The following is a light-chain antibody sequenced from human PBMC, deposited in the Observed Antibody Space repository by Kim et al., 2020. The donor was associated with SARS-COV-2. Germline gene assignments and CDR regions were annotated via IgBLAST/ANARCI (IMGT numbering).Light chain of an antibody. J-gene: IGKJ2*01. CDR2: AAS. CDR1: QSISSY. V-gene: IGKV1-39*01. Sequence: DIQMTQSPSSLSASVGDRVTITCRASQSISSYLNWYQQKPGKAPKLLIYAASSLQSGVPSRFSGSGSGTDFTLTISSLQPEDIATYYCQQSYSTPYTCGQGTKLEI. CDR3: QQSYSTPYT.